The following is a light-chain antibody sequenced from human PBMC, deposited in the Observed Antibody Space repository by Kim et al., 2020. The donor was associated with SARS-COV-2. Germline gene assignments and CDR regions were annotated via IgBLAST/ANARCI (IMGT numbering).Light chain of an antibody. CDR1: SSNIGSNT. CDR3: AAWDDSLRV. J-gene: IGLJ1*01. V-gene: IGLV1-44*01. Sequence: PGQRVTISCSGSSSNIGSNTVNWYQQLPGTAPKLLIYSHNQRPSGVPDRFSGSKSGTSASLAISGLQSEDEADYYCAAWDDSLRVFGTGTKVTVL. CDR2: SHN.